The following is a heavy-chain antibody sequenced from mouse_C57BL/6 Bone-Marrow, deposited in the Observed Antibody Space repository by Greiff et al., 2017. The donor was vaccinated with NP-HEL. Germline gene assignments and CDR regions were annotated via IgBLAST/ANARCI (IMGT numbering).Heavy chain of an antibody. CDR3: ARPPTVVDWYFDV. V-gene: IGHV1-18*01. CDR1: GYTFTDYN. J-gene: IGHJ1*03. Sequence: EVQLQESGPELVKPGASVKIPCKASGYTFTDYNMDWVKQSHGKSLEWIGDINPNNGGTIYNQKFKGKATLTVDKSSSTAYMELRSLTSEDTAVYYCARPPTVVDWYFDVWGTGTTVTVSS. CDR2: INPNNGGT. D-gene: IGHD1-1*01.